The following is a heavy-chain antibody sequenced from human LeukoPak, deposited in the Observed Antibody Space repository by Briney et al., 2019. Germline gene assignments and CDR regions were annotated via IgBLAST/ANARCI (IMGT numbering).Heavy chain of an antibody. CDR2: ISSSSSYI. J-gene: IGHJ3*02. CDR1: GFTFSSYS. Sequence: PGGSLRLSCAASGFTFSSYSMNWVRQAPGKGLEWVSSISSSSSYIYYADSVKGRFTISRDNAKNSLYLQMNSLRAEDTAVYYCARDTRGYYDSSGYTPLDAFDIWGQGTMVTVSS. CDR3: ARDTRGYYDSSGYTPLDAFDI. V-gene: IGHV3-21*01. D-gene: IGHD3-22*01.